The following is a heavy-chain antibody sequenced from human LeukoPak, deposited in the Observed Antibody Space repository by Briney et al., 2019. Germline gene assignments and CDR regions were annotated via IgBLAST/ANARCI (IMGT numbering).Heavy chain of an antibody. Sequence: GGSLRLSCAASGYIFSDHAMHWVRQAPGKGLEWVAVIWYDGTNKYYADSVKGRFTISRENSKNTLYLQMNSLRVEDTAVYYCTRVRAMFGYDAFDIWGQGTMVTVSS. CDR3: TRVRAMFGYDAFDI. V-gene: IGHV3-33*08. D-gene: IGHD3-10*02. J-gene: IGHJ3*02. CDR1: GYIFSDHA. CDR2: IWYDGTNK.